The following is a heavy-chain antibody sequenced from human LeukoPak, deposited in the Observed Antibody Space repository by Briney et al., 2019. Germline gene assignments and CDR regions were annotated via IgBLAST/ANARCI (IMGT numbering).Heavy chain of an antibody. V-gene: IGHV5-51*01. CDR1: GHSIISYW. Sequence: GESLKISCKHSGHSIISYWIGWVRQMPGKGLEWMGIIYPGDSDTRYSPSFEGQVTISADKSISTAYLQWNSLKASDTAMYYCAIPSPGGYDFWSGYPPWGAFDIWGQGTMVTVSS. CDR2: IYPGDSDT. J-gene: IGHJ3*02. CDR3: AIPSPGGYDFWSGYPPWGAFDI. D-gene: IGHD3-3*01.